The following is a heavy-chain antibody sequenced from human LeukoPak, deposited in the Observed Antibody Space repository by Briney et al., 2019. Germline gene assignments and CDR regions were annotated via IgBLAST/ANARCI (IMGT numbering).Heavy chain of an antibody. D-gene: IGHD2-2*01. CDR3: ARDRVVPAAMVGYYYYYMDV. CDR2: ISHSGNT. CDR1: GYSISSGYY. V-gene: IGHV4-38-2*02. Sequence: SETLSLTCAVSGYSISSGYYWGWIRQPPGKGLEWIGSISHSGNTYYNPSLKSRVTISVDTSKNQFSLKLSSVTAADTAVYYCARDRVVPAAMVGYYYYYMDVWGKGTTVTVSS. J-gene: IGHJ6*03.